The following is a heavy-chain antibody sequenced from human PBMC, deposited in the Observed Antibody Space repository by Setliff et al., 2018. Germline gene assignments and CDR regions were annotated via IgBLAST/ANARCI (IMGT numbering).Heavy chain of an antibody. J-gene: IGHJ4*02. Sequence: PGESLTISCAASGFTFSNHGMHWVRQAPGKGLEWVAFIRHDGNNKYYKDSVRGRFTISRDNSKNTVYLQMNSLRPEDTAVYYCAKELIEVMMTGLEFWGQGTMVTVSS. CDR2: IRHDGNNK. D-gene: IGHD3-22*01. V-gene: IGHV3-30*02. CDR1: GFTFSNHG. CDR3: AKELIEVMMTGLEF.